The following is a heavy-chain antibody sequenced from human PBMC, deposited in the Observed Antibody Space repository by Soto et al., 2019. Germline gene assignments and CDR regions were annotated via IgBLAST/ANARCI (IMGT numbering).Heavy chain of an antibody. J-gene: IGHJ3*02. Sequence: TSVKVSCKVSGYTLTELSMHWVRQAPGKGLEWMGGFDPEDGETIYAQKFQGRVTMTEDTSTDTAYMELSSLRSEDTAVYYCAHKGLGIYAFDIWGQGTMVTVSS. V-gene: IGHV1-24*01. CDR2: FDPEDGET. D-gene: IGHD7-27*01. CDR3: AHKGLGIYAFDI. CDR1: GYTLTELS.